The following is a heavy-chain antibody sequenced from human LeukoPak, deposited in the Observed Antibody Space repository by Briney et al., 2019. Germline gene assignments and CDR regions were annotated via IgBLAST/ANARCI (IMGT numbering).Heavy chain of an antibody. Sequence: GGSLRLSCAASGFTFSSYAMSWIRQAPGKGLEWVSAISGSGGSTYYADSVKGRFTISRDSSKNTLYLQMNSLRAEDTAVYYRATPEYDFWSGYQEYFQHWGQGTLVTVSS. CDR2: ISGSGGST. V-gene: IGHV3-23*01. D-gene: IGHD3-3*01. J-gene: IGHJ1*01. CDR3: ATPEYDFWSGYQEYFQH. CDR1: GFTFSSYA.